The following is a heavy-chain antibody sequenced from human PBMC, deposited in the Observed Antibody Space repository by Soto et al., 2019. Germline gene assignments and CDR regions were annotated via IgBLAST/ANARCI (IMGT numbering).Heavy chain of an antibody. Sequence: PSETLSLTCTVSGGSISSGDYYWSWIRQPPGKGLEWIGYIYYSGSTYYNPSLKSRLTMSVDTAKNQFSLKLNSVTAADTAVYYCARIPVDTYMIYWSDPWGQGTQVTVSS. CDR3: ARIPVDTYMIYWSDP. CDR2: IYYSGST. J-gene: IGHJ5*02. CDR1: GGSISSGDYY. V-gene: IGHV4-30-4*02. D-gene: IGHD3-16*01.